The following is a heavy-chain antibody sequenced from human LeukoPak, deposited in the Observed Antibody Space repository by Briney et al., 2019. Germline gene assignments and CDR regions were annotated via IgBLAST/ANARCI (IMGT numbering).Heavy chain of an antibody. CDR2: INHSGST. D-gene: IGHD2-2*02. J-gene: IGHJ4*02. CDR1: GGSFSGYY. CDR3: ARLYTAVDY. V-gene: IGHV4-34*01. Sequence: KPSETLSLTCAVYGGSFSGYYWSWLRQPPGKGLEWIGEINHSGSTNYNPSLKSRVTISVDTSKNHFSLKLSSVTAADTAVYYCARLYTAVDYWGQGTLVTVSS.